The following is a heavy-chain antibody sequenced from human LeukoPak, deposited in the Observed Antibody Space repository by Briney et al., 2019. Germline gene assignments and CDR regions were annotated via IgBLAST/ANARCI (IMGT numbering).Heavy chain of an antibody. D-gene: IGHD5-24*01. CDR2: IYHSGST. J-gene: IGHJ5*02. V-gene: IGHV4-4*02. Sequence: PARTRSLTCAVSGGSISSSNWWSWVRQPPGKGLEWIGEIYHSGSTNYNPSLKSRVTISVDKSKNLFSLKLSSVTAADTAVYYCARGLDGYNPELVSWGQGTLVTVSP. CDR1: GGSISSSNW. CDR3: ARGLDGYNPELVS.